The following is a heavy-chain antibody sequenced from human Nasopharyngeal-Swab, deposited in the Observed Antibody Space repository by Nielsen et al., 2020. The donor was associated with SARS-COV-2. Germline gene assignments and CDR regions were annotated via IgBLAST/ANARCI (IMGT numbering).Heavy chain of an antibody. CDR1: GFTFSSYA. V-gene: IGHV3-30-3*01. Sequence: GESLKISCAASGFTFSSYAMHWVRQAPGKGLEWVAVMSYDGSNKYYADSVKGRFTISRDNSKNTLYLQMNSLRAEDTAVYYCARDRGKITMLPTGGMDVWGQGTTVTVSS. CDR3: ARDRGKITMLPTGGMDV. J-gene: IGHJ6*02. D-gene: IGHD3-10*01. CDR2: MSYDGSNK.